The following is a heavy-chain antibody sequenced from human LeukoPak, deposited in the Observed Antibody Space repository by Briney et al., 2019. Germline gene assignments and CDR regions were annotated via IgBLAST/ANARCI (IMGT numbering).Heavy chain of an antibody. CDR2: ISSSSRSI. CDR1: GFTFSSYS. D-gene: IGHD3-10*01. Sequence: GGSLRLSCAASGFTFSSYSMNWVRQAPGKGLEWVSYISSSSRSIYYADSVRGRFTISRDNANNSLSLQMNSLRDEDTAVYYCVLGSPFDYWGQGTLVTVSS. J-gene: IGHJ4*02. V-gene: IGHV3-48*02. CDR3: VLGSPFDY.